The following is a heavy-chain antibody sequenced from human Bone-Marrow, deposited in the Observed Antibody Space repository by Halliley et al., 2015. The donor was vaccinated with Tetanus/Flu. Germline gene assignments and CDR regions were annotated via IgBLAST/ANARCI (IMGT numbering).Heavy chain of an antibody. V-gene: IGHV3-23*01. CDR1: RLTLSSYA. Sequence: SLRLSCAASRLTLSSYAMSWVRQAPGKGLEWVSSIRSGDNTHYADSVKGRFTISRVNSKNTLYLQMNSLRAEDTALYYCAKGVVYSSGLSNAFDIWGQGTLVTVSS. J-gene: IGHJ3*02. D-gene: IGHD6-19*01. CDR2: IRSGDNT. CDR3: AKGVVYSSGLSNAFDI.